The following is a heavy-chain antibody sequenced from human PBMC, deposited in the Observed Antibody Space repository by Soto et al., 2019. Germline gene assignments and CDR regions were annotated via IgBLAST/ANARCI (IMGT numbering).Heavy chain of an antibody. D-gene: IGHD1-1*01. CDR1: GGSVRAPDW. CDR2: VHSSGHS. J-gene: IGHJ5*01. Sequence: SETLSLTCTLSGGSVRAPDWWSWVRQSPDKGLEWIAEVHSSGHSNYNPSLRSRVSVSIDSSKNQFYLNLNSVTAADTAIYYCARVRQGCSANNCYFDPWGQGTQVTVSS. V-gene: IGHV4-4*02. CDR3: ARVRQGCSANNCYFDP.